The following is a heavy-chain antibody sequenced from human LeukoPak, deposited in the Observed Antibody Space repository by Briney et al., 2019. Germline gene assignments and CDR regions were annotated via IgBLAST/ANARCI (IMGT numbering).Heavy chain of an antibody. CDR1: GGSISSYY. CDR3: ARVGYSLYYFDY. V-gene: IGHV4-59*01. Sequence: MTSETLSLTCTVSGGSISSYYWSWIRQPPGKGLEWIGYIYYSGSTNYNPSLKSRVTISVDTSKNQFSLKLSSVTAADTAVYYCARVGYSLYYFDYWGQGTLVTVSS. D-gene: IGHD4-23*01. J-gene: IGHJ4*02. CDR2: IYYSGST.